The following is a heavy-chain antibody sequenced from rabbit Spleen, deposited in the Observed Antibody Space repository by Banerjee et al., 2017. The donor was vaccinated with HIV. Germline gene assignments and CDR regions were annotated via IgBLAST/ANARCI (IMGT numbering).Heavy chain of an antibody. CDR3: ARDLVGVIGWNFYL. J-gene: IGHJ4*01. V-gene: IGHV1S45*01. CDR2: INAATAKP. D-gene: IGHD1-1*01. Sequence: QEQLEESGGDLVQPEGSLTLTCTASGFSFSWTYWICWVRQAPGKGLQWIACINAATAKPVYATWAKGRFTISRTSSTTVTLRMTSLTAADTATYFCARDLVGVIGWNFYLWGQGTLVTVS. CDR1: GFSFSWTYW.